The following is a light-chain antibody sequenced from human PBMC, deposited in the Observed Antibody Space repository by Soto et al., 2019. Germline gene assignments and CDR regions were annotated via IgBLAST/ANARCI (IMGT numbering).Light chain of an antibody. J-gene: IGLJ1*01. CDR2: DVS. Sequence: QSVLTQPASVSGSPGQSITISCTGTNSDVGGYNYVSWYQQHPGKAPKLMIYDVSNRPSGVSNRFSGSKSGNTASLTISGLQAEDEADYYCSSYTSSSTLDYVFGTGTKVTVL. V-gene: IGLV2-14*01. CDR3: SSYTSSSTLDYV. CDR1: NSDVGGYNY.